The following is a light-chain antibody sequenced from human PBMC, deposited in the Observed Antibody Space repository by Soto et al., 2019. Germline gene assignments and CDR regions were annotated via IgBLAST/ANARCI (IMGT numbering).Light chain of an antibody. V-gene: IGKV1-5*03. Sequence: DIQMTQSPSTLSASVGDRVTITCRASQSISSSLAWYQQKPGKAPKLLIYRASNLQSGVPSRFSGSGSGTEITLTITSLQPDDFATYYCQQYNSYSRTFGQGTKVDIK. CDR1: QSISSS. J-gene: IGKJ1*01. CDR2: RAS. CDR3: QQYNSYSRT.